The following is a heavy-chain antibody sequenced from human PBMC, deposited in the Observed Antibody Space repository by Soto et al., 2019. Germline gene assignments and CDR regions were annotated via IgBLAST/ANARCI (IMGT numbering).Heavy chain of an antibody. Sequence: SGPTLVNPTQTLTLTCTFSGFSLSTSGVGVGWIRQPPGKALEWLALIYWNDDKRYSPSLKSRLTITKDTSKNQVVLTMTNMDPVDTATYYCEHTVVVVVAAIRPYYFDYWGQGTLVTVSS. CDR3: EHTVVVVVAAIRPYYFDY. CDR2: IYWNDDK. V-gene: IGHV2-5*01. J-gene: IGHJ4*02. D-gene: IGHD2-15*01. CDR1: GFSLSTSGVG.